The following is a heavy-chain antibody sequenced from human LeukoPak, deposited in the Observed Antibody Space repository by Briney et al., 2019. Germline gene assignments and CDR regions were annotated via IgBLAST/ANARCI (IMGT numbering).Heavy chain of an antibody. D-gene: IGHD3-9*01. CDR2: IYHTGST. CDR1: GGSISSYY. Sequence: SETLSLTCTVSGGSISSYYWSWIRQPPGKGLEWIGYIYHTGSTNYNPSLKSRVTISVDTSKNQFSLKLSSVTAADTAVYYCATLTGYSSESWFDPWGQGILVTVSS. CDR3: ATLTGYSSESWFDP. V-gene: IGHV4-59*01. J-gene: IGHJ5*02.